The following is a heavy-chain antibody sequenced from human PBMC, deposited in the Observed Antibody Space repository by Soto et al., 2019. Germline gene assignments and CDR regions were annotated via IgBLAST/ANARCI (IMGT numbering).Heavy chain of an antibody. V-gene: IGHV3-33*01. CDR2: IWYDGSNK. J-gene: IGHJ3*02. D-gene: IGHD2-15*01. CDR3: ARNLPPYCSGGSCYSDVVAFDI. Sequence: GGSLRLSCAASGFTFSSYGIHWVRQAPGKGLERVAVIWYDGSNKYYADSVKGRFTISRDNSKNTLYLQMNSLRAEDTAVYYCARNLPPYCSGGSCYSDVVAFDIWGQGKMVTVSS. CDR1: GFTFSSYG.